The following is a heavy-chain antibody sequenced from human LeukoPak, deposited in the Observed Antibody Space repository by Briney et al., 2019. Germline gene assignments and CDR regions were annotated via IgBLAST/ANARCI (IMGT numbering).Heavy chain of an antibody. Sequence: SQTLSLTCDISGDSVSSSSATWSWIRQSPSRGLEWLGRAYYRSKWNIDYAVSVESRIAIGPDTSKNQLSLHLNSVTPEDTAVYYCAGSKYYFGSWGQGTLVTVSS. J-gene: IGHJ4*02. V-gene: IGHV6-1*01. CDR1: GDSVSSSSAT. CDR2: AYYRSKWNI. CDR3: AGSKYYFGS.